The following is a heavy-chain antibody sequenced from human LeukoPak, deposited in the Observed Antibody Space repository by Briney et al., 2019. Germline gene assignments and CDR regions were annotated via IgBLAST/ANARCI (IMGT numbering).Heavy chain of an antibody. CDR3: AREGRRSHSGY. Sequence: SETLSLTCTVSGGSISNYYWSWIRQPAGEGLEWIGRISTSGGTNYNPSLKSRVTMSVDTSKNQFSLRLSSVTAADTAVYYCAREGRRSHSGYWGQGTLVTVSS. CDR1: GGSISNYY. D-gene: IGHD3-10*01. V-gene: IGHV4-4*07. J-gene: IGHJ4*02. CDR2: ISTSGGT.